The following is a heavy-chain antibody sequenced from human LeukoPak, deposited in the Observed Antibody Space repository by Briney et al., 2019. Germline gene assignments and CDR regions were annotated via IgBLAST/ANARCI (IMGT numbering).Heavy chain of an antibody. CDR2: ISVSGNT. V-gene: IGHV3-23*01. Sequence: GGSLRLSCAASGFTLSSYAMSWVCQGPGKGLEWVSAISVSGNTYHAGSVKGRFTISRDSSKNTLHLQMNSLRAGDAAVYYCAKAPVTTCSGAYCYPFDYWSQGTLVTVSS. J-gene: IGHJ4*02. D-gene: IGHD2-15*01. CDR1: GFTLSSYA. CDR3: AKAPVTTCSGAYCYPFDY.